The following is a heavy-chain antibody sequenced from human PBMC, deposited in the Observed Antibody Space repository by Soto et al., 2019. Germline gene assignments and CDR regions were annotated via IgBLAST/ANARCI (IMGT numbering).Heavy chain of an antibody. Sequence: PGESLKISCKGSGYSFTSYWIVWVRQMPGKGLEWMGIIYPGDSDIRYSPSFQGQVTTSADNSITTAYLQWSSLKASDTAMYYCARESERDYDSFDIWGQGTMVTVSS. J-gene: IGHJ3*02. CDR3: ARESERDYDSFDI. CDR2: IYPGDSDI. D-gene: IGHD4-17*01. V-gene: IGHV5-51*01. CDR1: GYSFTSYW.